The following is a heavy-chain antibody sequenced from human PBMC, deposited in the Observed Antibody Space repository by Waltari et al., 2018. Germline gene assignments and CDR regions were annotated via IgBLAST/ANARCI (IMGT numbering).Heavy chain of an antibody. V-gene: IGHV4-59*08. CDR3: ARSVTTTEFDY. Sequence: QVQLQESGPGLVKPSETLSLTCTVSGGSISAYYWSWIRQPPGKGLEWIGNIHDSGSTNYSPSLKSLVTISGDTSKNQFSLKLSSVTAADTAVYYCARSVTTTEFDYWGQGTLVTVSS. D-gene: IGHD4-17*01. J-gene: IGHJ4*02. CDR1: GGSISAYY. CDR2: IHDSGST.